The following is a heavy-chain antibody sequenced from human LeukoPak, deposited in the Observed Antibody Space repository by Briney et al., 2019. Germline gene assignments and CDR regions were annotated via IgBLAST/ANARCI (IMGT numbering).Heavy chain of an antibody. Sequence: SETLSLTCTVSGGSISSYYWSWIRQPPGKGLEWIGYIYYSGSTNYNPSLKSRVTISVDTSKNQFSLKLSSVTAADTAVYYCARAELDDSSGYPHFDYWGQGTLVTVSS. CDR3: ARAELDDSSGYPHFDY. D-gene: IGHD3-22*01. CDR2: IYYSGST. CDR1: GGSISSYY. J-gene: IGHJ4*02. V-gene: IGHV4-59*01.